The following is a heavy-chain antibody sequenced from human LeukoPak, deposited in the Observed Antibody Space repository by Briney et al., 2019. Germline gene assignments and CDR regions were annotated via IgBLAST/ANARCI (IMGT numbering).Heavy chain of an antibody. Sequence: GGSLRLSCAASGFTFSSYAMSWVRQAPGKGLEWVSAISGSGGSTYYADSVKGRFTISRDSSKNTLYLQVNSLRAEDTAVYYCANRDGYNFDFDYWGQGTLVTVSS. CDR1: GFTFSSYA. J-gene: IGHJ4*02. V-gene: IGHV3-23*01. CDR3: ANRDGYNFDFDY. CDR2: ISGSGGST. D-gene: IGHD5-24*01.